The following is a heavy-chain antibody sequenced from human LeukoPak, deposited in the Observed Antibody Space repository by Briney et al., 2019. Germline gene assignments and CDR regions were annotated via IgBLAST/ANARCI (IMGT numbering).Heavy chain of an antibody. D-gene: IGHD3-10*01. V-gene: IGHV3-23*01. CDR3: AKGGTMVRGVIKRPPYYFDY. Sequence: GGSLRLSCAASGFTFSSYAMSWVRQAPGKGLEWVSAISGSGGSTYYADSVKGRFTISRDNSKNTPYLQMNSLRAEDTAVYYCAKGGTMVRGVIKRPPYYFDYWGQGTLVTVSS. J-gene: IGHJ4*02. CDR1: GFTFSSYA. CDR2: ISGSGGST.